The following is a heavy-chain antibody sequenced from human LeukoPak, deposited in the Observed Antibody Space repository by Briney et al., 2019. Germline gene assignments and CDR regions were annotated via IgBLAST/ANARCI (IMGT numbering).Heavy chain of an antibody. CDR2: IYHSGST. CDR1: AYSISSAYY. J-gene: IGHJ4*02. V-gene: IGHV4-38-2*02. Sequence: SETLSLTCTVSAYSISSAYYWGWIRQPPGKGLEWIGSIYHSGSTYYNPSLKSRVTISVGTSKNQFSLRLTSVTAADTAVYYCARQLDHYDNIYYFDYWGQGTLVTVSS. D-gene: IGHD3-16*01. CDR3: ARQLDHYDNIYYFDY.